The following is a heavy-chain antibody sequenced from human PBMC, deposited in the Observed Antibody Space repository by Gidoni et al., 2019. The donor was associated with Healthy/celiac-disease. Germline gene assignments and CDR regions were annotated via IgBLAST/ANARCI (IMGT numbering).Heavy chain of an antibody. Sequence: QVQLQESGPGLVKPSETLSLTCTVSGGSLSSYYWSWIRQPPGKGLEWIGYIYYSGSTNYNPSLKSRVTISVDTSKNQFSLKLSSVTAADTAVYYCARDDLGVHDYWGQGTLVTVSS. CDR1: GGSLSSYY. D-gene: IGHD2-8*01. V-gene: IGHV4-59*01. CDR3: ARDDLGVHDY. J-gene: IGHJ4*02. CDR2: IYYSGST.